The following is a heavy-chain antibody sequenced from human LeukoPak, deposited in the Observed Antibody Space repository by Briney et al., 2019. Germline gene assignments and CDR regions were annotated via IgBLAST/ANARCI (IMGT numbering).Heavy chain of an antibody. J-gene: IGHJ4*02. D-gene: IGHD3-10*01. Sequence: QSGGSLRLSCAASGSSFSDYWMSWVRQAPGKGLEWVADIEPDGSGKTYVDSVKGRFTISRDNAQQSLYLQMDTLTAEDTAVYCCVTSWVRQPRDVWGQGILVTVSS. CDR3: VTSWVRQPRDV. CDR2: IEPDGSGK. CDR1: GSSFSDYW. V-gene: IGHV3-7*01.